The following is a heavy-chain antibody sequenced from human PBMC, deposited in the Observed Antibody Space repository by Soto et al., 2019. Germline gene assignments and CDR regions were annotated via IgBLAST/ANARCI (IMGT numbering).Heavy chain of an antibody. CDR3: ARTNQDRYCSSTSCSNRWFDP. CDR2: MNPNSGNT. D-gene: IGHD2-2*01. CDR1: GYTFTSYD. Sequence: ASVKVSCKASGYTFTSYDINWVRQATGQGLEWMGWMNPNSGNTGYAQKFQGRVTMTRNTSISTAYMELSSLRSEDTAMYYCARTNQDRYCSSTSCSNRWFDPWGQGTLVTVSS. V-gene: IGHV1-8*01. J-gene: IGHJ5*02.